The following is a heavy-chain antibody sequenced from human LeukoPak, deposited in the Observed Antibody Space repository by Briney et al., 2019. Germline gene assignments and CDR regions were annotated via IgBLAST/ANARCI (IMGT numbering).Heavy chain of an antibody. CDR3: ARAFIGGVIVDY. V-gene: IGHV1-2*02. CDR1: GYTFTGYY. CDR2: INPNSGGT. D-gene: IGHD3-16*02. J-gene: IGHJ4*02. Sequence: ASVKVSYKASGYTFTGYYMHWVRQAPGQGLEWMGWINPNSGGTNYAQKFQGRVTMTRDTSISTAYMELSRLRSDDTAVYYCARAFIGGVIVDYWGQGTLVTVSS.